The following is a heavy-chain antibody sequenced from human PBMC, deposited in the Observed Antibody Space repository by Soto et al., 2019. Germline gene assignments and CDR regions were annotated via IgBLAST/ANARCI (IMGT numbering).Heavy chain of an antibody. D-gene: IGHD3-3*01. V-gene: IGHV3-73*01. J-gene: IGHJ6*02. CDR1: GFTFSGSA. CDR2: IRSKANSYAT. CDR3: TRQPLRFLEWLPPYYYGMDV. Sequence: GGSLRLSCAASGFTFSGSAIHWVRQASGKGLEWVGRIRSKANSYATAYAASVKGRFTISRDDSKNTAYLQMNSLKTEDTAVYYCTRQPLRFLEWLPPYYYGMDVWGQGTTVTVSS.